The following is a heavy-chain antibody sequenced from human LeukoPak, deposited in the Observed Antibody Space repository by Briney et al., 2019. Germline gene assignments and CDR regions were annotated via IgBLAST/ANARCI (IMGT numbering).Heavy chain of an antibody. CDR1: GASISSPY. CDR3: ARAPYNWGRYYLDY. J-gene: IGHJ4*02. Sequence: SQTLSLTCPVSGASISSPYWSWVRQPPGKGLEWLGYIYYIGSTNYSPSLKSRVTISVDTSKNQFSLKLNSVTAADTALYYCARAPYNWGRYYLDYWGQGTLVTVSS. V-gene: IGHV4-59*11. D-gene: IGHD1-1*01. CDR2: IYYIGST.